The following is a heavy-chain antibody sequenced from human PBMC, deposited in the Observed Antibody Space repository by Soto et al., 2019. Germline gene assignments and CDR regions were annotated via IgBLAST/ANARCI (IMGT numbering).Heavy chain of an antibody. D-gene: IGHD2-21*02. CDR2: IYHSGST. Sequence: QLQLQESGSGLVKPSQTLSLTCAVSGGSISSGGYSWSWIRQPPGKGLEWIGYIYHSGSTYYNPSRNNRVTTSVDRSKNQFSLKLTSVTAADTAVYYCARGLYWYFDLWGRGTLVTVSS. CDR1: GGSISSGGYS. CDR3: ARGLYWYFDL. J-gene: IGHJ2*01. V-gene: IGHV4-30-2*01.